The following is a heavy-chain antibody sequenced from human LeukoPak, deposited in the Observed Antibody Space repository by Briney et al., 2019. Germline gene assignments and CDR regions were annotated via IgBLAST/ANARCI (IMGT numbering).Heavy chain of an antibody. J-gene: IGHJ1*01. D-gene: IGHD3-22*01. CDR1: GFTFSDYY. V-gene: IGHV3-11*01. CDR2: ISRSDSTV. CDR3: ARAPSEIGGYYPEYFRH. Sequence: GGSLRLSCAASGFTFSDYYMSWVRQAPGKGLEWVSYISRSDSTVDYADSVKGRFTISRDNAKNSLYLQMNSLRAEDTAVYYCARAPSEIGGYYPEYFRHWGQGTLVTVSS.